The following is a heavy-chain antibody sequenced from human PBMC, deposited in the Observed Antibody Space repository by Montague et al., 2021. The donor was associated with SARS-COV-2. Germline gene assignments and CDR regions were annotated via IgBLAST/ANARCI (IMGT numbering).Heavy chain of an antibody. CDR2: IFHSGNT. CDR3: ARLSSSWGYFNY. Sequence: SETLSLTCTVSGDSISSSRYYWGWIRQAPGKGLEWIGSIFHSGNTYNRPSLKSRLTMSVDTSKNQLSLKVTSVTAADTAVYYCARLSSSWGYFNYWGQGNPVTVSS. D-gene: IGHD6-13*01. V-gene: IGHV4-39*01. J-gene: IGHJ4*02. CDR1: GDSISSSRYY.